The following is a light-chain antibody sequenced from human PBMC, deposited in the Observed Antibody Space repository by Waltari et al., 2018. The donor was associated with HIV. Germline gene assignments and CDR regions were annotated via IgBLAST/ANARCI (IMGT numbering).Light chain of an antibody. CDR3: SSYAGSSNLRV. J-gene: IGLJ2*01. CDR1: SSYVGGYNY. Sequence: QSALTPPPSASGSPGQSVTISCTGTSSYVGGYNYVSWYQQHPGKAPKLMIYEVTTRPSGVPDRFSGSKSGNTASLTVSGLQAEDEADYYCSSYAGSSNLRVFGGGTKLTVL. V-gene: IGLV2-8*01. CDR2: EVT.